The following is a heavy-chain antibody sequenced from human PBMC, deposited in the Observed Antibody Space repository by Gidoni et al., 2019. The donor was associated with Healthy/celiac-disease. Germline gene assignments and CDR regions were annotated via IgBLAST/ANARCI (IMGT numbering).Heavy chain of an antibody. CDR2: INPNSGGT. CDR3: ARDKLGHYDSSGYGAGDY. V-gene: IGHV1-2*02. D-gene: IGHD3-22*01. J-gene: IGHJ4*02. CDR1: GYTFTGYY. Sequence: QVQLVQSGAEVKKPGASVKVSCKASGYTFTGYYMHWVRQAPGQGREWMGWINPNSGGTNYAQKFQGRVTMTRDTSISTAYMELSRLRSDDTAVYYCARDKLGHYDSSGYGAGDYWGQGTLVTVSS.